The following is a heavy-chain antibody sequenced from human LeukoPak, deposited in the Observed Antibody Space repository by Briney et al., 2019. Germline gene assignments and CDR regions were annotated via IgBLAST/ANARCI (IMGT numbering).Heavy chain of an antibody. CDR1: GGSFSGYD. V-gene: IGHV4-34*01. Sequence: PWEPLSLTCTVCGGSFSGYDWIWIRQPPGKGPECIGEINHSGSTNYNPSLKSRVTISVDTSKNQFSLKLSSVTAADTAVYYCARGRVSHYWGQGTLVTVSS. CDR3: ARGRVSHY. D-gene: IGHD6-13*01. CDR2: INHSGST. J-gene: IGHJ4*02.